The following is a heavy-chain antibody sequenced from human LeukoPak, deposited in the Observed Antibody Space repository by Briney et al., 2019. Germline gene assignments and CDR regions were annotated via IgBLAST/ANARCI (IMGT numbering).Heavy chain of an antibody. CDR2: FGPEDGET. Sequence: ASVKVSCKVSGYTLTELSMHWVRQAPGKGLEWMGGFGPEDGETIYAQKFQGRVTMTEDTSTDTAYMELSSLRSEDTAVYYCATRVQVATIELGAFDIWGQGTMVTVSS. CDR1: GYTLTELS. J-gene: IGHJ3*02. D-gene: IGHD5-12*01. V-gene: IGHV1-24*01. CDR3: ATRVQVATIELGAFDI.